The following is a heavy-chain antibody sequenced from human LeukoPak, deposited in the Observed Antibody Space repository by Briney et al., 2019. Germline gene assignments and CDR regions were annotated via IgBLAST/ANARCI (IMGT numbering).Heavy chain of an antibody. J-gene: IGHJ6*03. CDR1: GFTFSSYA. CDR2: LTGSGGNT. Sequence: GGSLRLSCVASGFTFSSYAMSWVRQAPGKGLEGVSGLTGSGGNTYYADSVKGRFTISRDNSKNTLSLQMNSLRAEDAAVYYCVKFRGIQHYNYHMDVWGKGTTVTVSS. D-gene: IGHD3-10*01. V-gene: IGHV3-23*01. CDR3: VKFRGIQHYNYHMDV.